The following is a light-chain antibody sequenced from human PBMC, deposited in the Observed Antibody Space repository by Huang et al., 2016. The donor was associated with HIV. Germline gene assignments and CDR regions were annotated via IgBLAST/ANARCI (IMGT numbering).Light chain of an antibody. V-gene: IGKV4-1*01. CDR1: QSVLYSSNNKNY. CDR2: WAS. Sequence: DIVMTQSPDSLAVSLGERATINCKSSQSVLYSSNNKNYLACYQQKPGQPPKLLIYWASTRDSGVPDRFSGSGSGTDFALTISSLQAEDVAVYYCQQYYSTPRTFGQGTKVEI. J-gene: IGKJ1*01. CDR3: QQYYSTPRT.